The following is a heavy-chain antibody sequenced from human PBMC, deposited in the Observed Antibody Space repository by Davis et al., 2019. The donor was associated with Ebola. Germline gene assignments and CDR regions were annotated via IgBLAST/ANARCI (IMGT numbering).Heavy chain of an antibody. CDR2: ISGSGGST. J-gene: IGHJ4*02. Sequence: PGGSLRLSCAASGFTFSSYAMSWVRQAPGKGLEWVSAISGSGGSTYYADSVKGRFTISRDNSKNTLYLQMNSLRAEDTAVYYCAKDHGWLTVTTWDDYWGQGTLVTVSS. CDR1: GFTFSSYA. CDR3: AKDHGWLTVTTWDDY. V-gene: IGHV3-23*01. D-gene: IGHD4-17*01.